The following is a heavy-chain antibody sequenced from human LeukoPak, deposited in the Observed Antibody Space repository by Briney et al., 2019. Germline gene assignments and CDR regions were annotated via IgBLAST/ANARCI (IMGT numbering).Heavy chain of an antibody. V-gene: IGHV6-1*01. CDR1: GDSVSSNSAA. CDR2: TYYRSKWYS. Sequence: SQTLSLTCAISGDSVSSNSAAWNWIRQSPSRGLEWLGRTYYRSKWYSDYAVSVKSRITINPDTSKNQFSLQLDSVTPEDTAVYYCARAGGYCSSTSCYVGHAFDIWGQGTMVTVSS. D-gene: IGHD2-2*01. J-gene: IGHJ3*02. CDR3: ARAGGYCSSTSCYVGHAFDI.